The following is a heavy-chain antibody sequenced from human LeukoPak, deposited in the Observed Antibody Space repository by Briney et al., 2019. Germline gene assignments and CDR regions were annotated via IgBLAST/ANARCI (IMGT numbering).Heavy chain of an antibody. CDR2: IYSGGST. V-gene: IGHV3-66*01. Sequence: PGRSLRLSCAASGFSASNNYMSWVRQAPGKGLEWVSVIYSGGSTFYADSVKGRLTISRDNSKNTLYLQMNSLRAEDTAVYYCASDSYSPEYFQHWGQGTLVTVSS. D-gene: IGHD2-15*01. CDR1: GFSASNNY. CDR3: ASDSYSPEYFQH. J-gene: IGHJ1*01.